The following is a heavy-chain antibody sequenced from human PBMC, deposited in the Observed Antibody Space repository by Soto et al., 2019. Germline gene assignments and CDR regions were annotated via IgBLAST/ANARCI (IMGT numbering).Heavy chain of an antibody. CDR1: GFDFEDFA. CDR3: PKALCSYDISQLEH. D-gene: IGHD3-22*01. V-gene: IGHV3-43D*04. J-gene: IGHJ1*01. Sequence: EGSLRLSCAAAGFDFEDFAMHWVRQAPGKGLEWVSLINSDGTDSYYMDSVRGRFTISRDNGKNSLFVEIERLIPEHTAFYFCPKALCSYDISQLEHWGQGALDTVSS. CDR2: INSDGTDS.